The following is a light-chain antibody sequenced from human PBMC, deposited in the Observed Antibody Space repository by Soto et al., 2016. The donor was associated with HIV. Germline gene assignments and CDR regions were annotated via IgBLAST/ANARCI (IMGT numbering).Light chain of an antibody. J-gene: IGLJ3*02. CDR1: SLPRQY. CDR3: QSADFIGLYVL. V-gene: IGLV3-25*03. Sequence: SYELTQPPSVSVSPGQTATITCSGDSLPRQYAFWYQQKPGQAPVMIVYKNNQRPSGVPGRFSGSTSGTTITLTISRVQAEDEADYYCQSADFIGLYVLFGGGTKLTVL. CDR2: KNN.